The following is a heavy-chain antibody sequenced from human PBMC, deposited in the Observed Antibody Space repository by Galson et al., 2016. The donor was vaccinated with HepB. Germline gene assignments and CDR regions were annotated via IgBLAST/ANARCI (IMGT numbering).Heavy chain of an antibody. CDR2: LGSGT. J-gene: IGHJ4*02. CDR3: ARTIVAVPGANDYFDY. Sequence: SLRLSCAASGFTFSKYAMTWVRQAPGEGLEWVSSLGSGTYYADSVKGRFTISRDNSRNTLYLQMNSLRAEDTAVNYCARTIVAVPGANDYFDYWGQGTLVTVSS. CDR1: GFTFSKYA. D-gene: IGHD2-2*01. V-gene: IGHV3-23*01.